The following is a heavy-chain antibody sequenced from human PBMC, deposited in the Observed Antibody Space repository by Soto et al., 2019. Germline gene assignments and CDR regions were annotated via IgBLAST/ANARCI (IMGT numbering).Heavy chain of an antibody. Sequence: QVQLVESGGGVVQPGRSLRLSYAASGFTFSSYGMHWVRQAPGKGLEWVAVISYDGSNKYYADSVKGRFTISRDNSKNTLYLQMNSLRAEDTAVYYCAKAFVSGSRSHWGQGTLVTVSS. D-gene: IGHD3-16*02. J-gene: IGHJ4*02. CDR2: ISYDGSNK. V-gene: IGHV3-30*18. CDR1: GFTFSSYG. CDR3: AKAFVSGSRSH.